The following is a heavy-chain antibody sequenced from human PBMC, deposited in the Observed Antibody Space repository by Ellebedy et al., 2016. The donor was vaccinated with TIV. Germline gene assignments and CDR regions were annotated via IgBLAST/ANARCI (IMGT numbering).Heavy chain of an antibody. J-gene: IGHJ4*02. CDR1: GYSFTIYA. Sequence: AASVKVSCKASGYSFTIYALHWVRQAPGQRPEWMGWINAGDGNTKYSQKFQGRVTISRDTSANTAYMELRSLTSEDTAVYYCARDHGKTGWPAFDYWGQGTLVTVSS. CDR3: ARDHGKTGWPAFDY. D-gene: IGHD6-19*01. CDR2: INAGDGNT. V-gene: IGHV1-3*01.